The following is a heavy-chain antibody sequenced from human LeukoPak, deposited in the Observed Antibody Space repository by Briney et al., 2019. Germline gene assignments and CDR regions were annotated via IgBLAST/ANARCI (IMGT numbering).Heavy chain of an antibody. CDR2: ISGYNGNT. D-gene: IGHD2/OR15-2a*01. Sequence: ASVKVSCKASGYTFTNYGINWGRPAPGQGLEWMGWISGYNGNTNYAQKLQGRVTMTTDTSTSTAYMELRSLRSDDAAVYYCARVSILNEPYWYFDLWGRGTLVTVSS. V-gene: IGHV1-18*01. CDR1: GYTFTNYG. J-gene: IGHJ2*01. CDR3: ARVSILNEPYWYFDL.